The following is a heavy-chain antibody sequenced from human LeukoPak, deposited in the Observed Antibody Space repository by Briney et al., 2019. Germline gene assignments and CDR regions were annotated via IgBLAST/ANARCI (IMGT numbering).Heavy chain of an antibody. Sequence: SETLSLTCTVSGGSISSYYWGWIRQPPGKGLEWIGSIYYSGSTYYNPSLKSRVTISVDTSKNQSSLKLSSVTAADTAVYYCARQMTGVPAAISAFDPWGQGTLVTVSS. J-gene: IGHJ5*02. CDR2: IYYSGST. CDR3: ARQMTGVPAAISAFDP. D-gene: IGHD2-2*02. V-gene: IGHV4-39*01. CDR1: GGSISSYY.